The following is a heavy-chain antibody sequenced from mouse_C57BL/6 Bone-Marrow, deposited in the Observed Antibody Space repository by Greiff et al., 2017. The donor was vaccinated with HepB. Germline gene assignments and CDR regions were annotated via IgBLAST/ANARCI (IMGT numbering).Heavy chain of an antibody. CDR3: ARTYYSNYDAMDY. CDR2: IWTGGGT. Sequence: VKLQESGPGLVAPSQSLSITCTVSGFSFTSYAISWVRQPPGKGLEWLGVIWTGGGTNYNSALKSRLSISKDNSKSQVFLKMNSLQTDDTARYYCARTYYSNYDAMDYWGQGTSVTVSS. CDR1: GFSFTSYA. J-gene: IGHJ4*01. D-gene: IGHD2-5*01. V-gene: IGHV2-9-1*01.